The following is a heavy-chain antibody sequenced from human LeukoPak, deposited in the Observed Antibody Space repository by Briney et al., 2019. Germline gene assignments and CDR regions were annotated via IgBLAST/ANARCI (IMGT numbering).Heavy chain of an antibody. V-gene: IGHV3-48*03. CDR3: ARDLNDYGDY. CDR1: GFTFSSYE. CDR2: ISSSGSTI. Sequence: GGSLRLSCAASGFTFSSYEMNWVRQAPGKGLEWVSYISSSGSTIYYADSVKGRFTISRDNAKNSLYLQLNSLRAEDTAVYYCARDLNDYGDYWGQGTLVTVSS. J-gene: IGHJ4*02.